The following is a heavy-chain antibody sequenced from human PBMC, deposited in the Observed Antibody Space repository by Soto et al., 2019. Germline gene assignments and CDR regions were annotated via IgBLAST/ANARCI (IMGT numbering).Heavy chain of an antibody. CDR1: GFTFSSYW. D-gene: IGHD4-17*01. Sequence: GGSLRLSCAASGFTFSSYWMSWVRQAPGKGLEWVANIKQDGSEKYYVDSVKGRFTISRDNAKNSLYLQMNSLRAEDTAVYYCARVGLRGYGDYAPFDYWGQGTLVTVSS. CDR2: IKQDGSEK. V-gene: IGHV3-7*03. J-gene: IGHJ4*02. CDR3: ARVGLRGYGDYAPFDY.